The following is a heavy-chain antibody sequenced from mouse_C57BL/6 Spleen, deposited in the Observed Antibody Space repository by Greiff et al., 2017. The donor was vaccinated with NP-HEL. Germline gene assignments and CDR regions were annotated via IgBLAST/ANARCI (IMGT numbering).Heavy chain of an antibody. CDR1: GYSITSGYY. D-gene: IGHD3-1*01. CDR3: ARDGPDYAMDY. V-gene: IGHV3-6*01. CDR2: ISYDGSN. J-gene: IGHJ4*01. Sequence: EVQLVESGPGLVKPSQSLSLTCSVTGYSITSGYYWNWIRQFPGNKLEWMGYISYDGSNNYNPSLKNRISITRDTSKNQFFLKLNSVTTEDTATYYCARDGPDYAMDYWGQGTSVTVSS.